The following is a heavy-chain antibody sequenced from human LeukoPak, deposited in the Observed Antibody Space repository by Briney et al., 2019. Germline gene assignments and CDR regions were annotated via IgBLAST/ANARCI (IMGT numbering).Heavy chain of an antibody. J-gene: IGHJ6*03. CDR1: GYAFTSYG. CDR3: ARVRVTMLRGVVRGTTDYYNYYYMDV. CDR2: ISAYNGNT. V-gene: IGHV1-18*01. Sequence: GASVKVSCKASGYAFTSYGISWVRQAPGQGLEWMGWISAYNGNTNYAQKLQGRVTMTTDTSTSTAYMELRSLRSDDTAVYYCARVRVTMLRGVVRGTTDYYNYYYMDVWGKGTTVTVSS. D-gene: IGHD3-10*01.